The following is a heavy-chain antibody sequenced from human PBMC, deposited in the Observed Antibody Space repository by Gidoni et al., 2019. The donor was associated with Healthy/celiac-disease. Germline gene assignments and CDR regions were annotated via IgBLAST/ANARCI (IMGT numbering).Heavy chain of an antibody. CDR2: ISAYNGNT. D-gene: IGHD3-9*01. J-gene: IGHJ4*02. CDR3: ARDNERLRYFDWLSPFDY. V-gene: IGHV1-18*01. Sequence: QVQLVQSGAEVKKPGASVKVSWVRQAPGQGLEWMGWISAYNGNTNYAQKLQGRVTMTTDTSTSTAYMELRSLRSDDTAVYYCARDNERLRYFDWLSPFDYWGQGTLVTVSS.